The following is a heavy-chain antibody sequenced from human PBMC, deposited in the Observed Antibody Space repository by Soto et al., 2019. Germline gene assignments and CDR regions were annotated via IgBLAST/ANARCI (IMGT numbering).Heavy chain of an antibody. D-gene: IGHD6-19*01. J-gene: IGHJ3*02. V-gene: IGHV1-3*01. Sequence: ASVKVSCKASGYTFTSYAMHWVRQAPGQRLEWMGWINAGNGNTKYSQKFQGRVTITRDTSASTAYMELSSLRSEDTAVYYCARDQVSSGWYIGSLDAFDIWGQGTMVTVSS. CDR3: ARDQVSSGWYIGSLDAFDI. CDR2: INAGNGNT. CDR1: GYTFTSYA.